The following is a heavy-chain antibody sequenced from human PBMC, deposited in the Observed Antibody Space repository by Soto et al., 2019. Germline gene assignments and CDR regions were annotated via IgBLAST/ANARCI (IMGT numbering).Heavy chain of an antibody. V-gene: IGHV3-23*01. D-gene: IGHD4-17*01. Sequence: DVQLLESGGGLIQPGGSLRLSCAASGFTFSSYAMTWVRQAPGRGLEWVSVISGSGGITLYTDSVKGRFTISRDNSKNILFLQKNSLRPEDTAVYYCAKDPTGDYAGAFDSWGQGTLFTVSS. J-gene: IGHJ4*02. CDR2: ISGSGGIT. CDR1: GFTFSSYA. CDR3: AKDPTGDYAGAFDS.